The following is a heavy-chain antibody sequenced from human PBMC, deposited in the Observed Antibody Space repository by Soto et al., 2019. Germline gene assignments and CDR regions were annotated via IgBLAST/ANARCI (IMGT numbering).Heavy chain of an antibody. CDR2: IYPIGHT. Sequence: QVQLQESGPGLVKPSGTLSLTCAVSGASISSSNWWSWVRQPPGKGLEWIGEIYPIGHTNYNPSLESRVTISVDKSKNQFSLRLSSVTAADTAVYYCARRTWGMDVWGQGTTVIVSS. D-gene: IGHD2-8*01. CDR1: GASISSSNW. J-gene: IGHJ6*02. V-gene: IGHV4-4*02. CDR3: ARRTWGMDV.